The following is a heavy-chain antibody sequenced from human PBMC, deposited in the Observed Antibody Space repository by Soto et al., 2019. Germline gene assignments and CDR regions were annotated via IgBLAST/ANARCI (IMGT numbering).Heavy chain of an antibody. CDR3: AREGIAAANHWFDP. D-gene: IGHD6-13*01. CDR1: GGTFSSYA. CDR2: IIPIFGTA. V-gene: IGHV1-69*13. J-gene: IGHJ5*02. Sequence: GASVKVSCKASGGTFSSYAISWVRQAPGQGLEWRGGIIPIFGTANYAQKFQGRVTLTADESTTTAYMELSSLRSEDTAVYYCAREGIAAANHWFDPWGQGTLVTVSS.